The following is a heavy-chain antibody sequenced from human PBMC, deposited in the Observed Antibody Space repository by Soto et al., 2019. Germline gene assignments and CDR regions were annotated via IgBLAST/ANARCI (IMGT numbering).Heavy chain of an antibody. CDR2: TYYSGST. Sequence: QVQLQESGPGLVKPAQTLSLTCTVSGGSISSGGYYWGWIRQHPGKGLEWIGYTYYSGSTYYNQSLKSRVTISLDTSNNQFVLKLSSVTAADTAVYYCAGGGVVITGWFDPWGQGTLVTVSS. J-gene: IGHJ5*02. CDR3: AGGGVVITGWFDP. D-gene: IGHD3-3*01. CDR1: GGSISSGGYY. V-gene: IGHV4-31*03.